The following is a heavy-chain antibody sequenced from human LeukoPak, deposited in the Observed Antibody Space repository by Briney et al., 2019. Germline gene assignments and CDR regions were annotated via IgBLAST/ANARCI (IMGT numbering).Heavy chain of an antibody. Sequence: GGSLRLSCAASGFTFSSYAMSWVRQAPGKGLEWVSAISGSGGSTYYADSVKGRFTISRDNSKNTLYLQMNSLRTEDTAVYYCAREDDNPYSGSYYFDYWGQGTLVTVSS. D-gene: IGHD1-26*01. CDR3: AREDDNPYSGSYYFDY. V-gene: IGHV3-23*01. CDR1: GFTFSSYA. J-gene: IGHJ4*02. CDR2: ISGSGGST.